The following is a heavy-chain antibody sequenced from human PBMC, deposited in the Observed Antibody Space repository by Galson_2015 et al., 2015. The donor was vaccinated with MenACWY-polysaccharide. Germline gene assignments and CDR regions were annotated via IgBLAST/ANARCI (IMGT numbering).Heavy chain of an antibody. J-gene: IGHJ4*02. V-gene: IGHV3-48*02. CDR2: ISSGGTI. D-gene: IGHD1-26*01. CDR1: GFTFSSCS. Sequence: SLRLSCAASGFTFSSCSMNWVRQAPGKGLEWVSYISSGGTIYYADSVKGRFTISRDNAKSSLYLQMNSLRDDDTAVYYCARVLKGLVGATPDYWGQGTLVTVSS. CDR3: ARVLKGLVGATPDY.